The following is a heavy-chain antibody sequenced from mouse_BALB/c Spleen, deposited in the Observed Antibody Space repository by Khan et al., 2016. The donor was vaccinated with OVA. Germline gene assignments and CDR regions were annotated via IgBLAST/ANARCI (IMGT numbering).Heavy chain of an antibody. V-gene: IGHV1-69*02. CDR1: GYTFTNYW. CDR2: IYPSDSYT. Sequence: QVQLQQPGAEPVRPGTSVKLSCKASGYTFTNYWINWVKQRPGQGLEWIGNIYPSDSYTNYNQKFKDKATLTVDKFSSTAYMQLSSPTSEGSAVFFCTRGDPVNFDFWGQGTTLTVSS. CDR3: TRGDPVNFDF. J-gene: IGHJ2*01. D-gene: IGHD1-1*01.